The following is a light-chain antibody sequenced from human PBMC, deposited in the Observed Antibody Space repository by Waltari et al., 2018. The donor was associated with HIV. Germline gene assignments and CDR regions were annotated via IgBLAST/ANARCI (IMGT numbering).Light chain of an antibody. CDR3: QSYDSSLSVWV. V-gene: IGLV1-40*01. Sequence: QSVLTQPPSVSGAPGQRVTISCTASSSNIGAGYAVHWYQQLPGTAPKLLIYGNSNRPSGVPDRFSGSKSGTSASLAITGLQAEDEADYYCQSYDSSLSVWVFGGGTKLTVL. J-gene: IGLJ3*02. CDR1: SSNIGAGYA. CDR2: GNS.